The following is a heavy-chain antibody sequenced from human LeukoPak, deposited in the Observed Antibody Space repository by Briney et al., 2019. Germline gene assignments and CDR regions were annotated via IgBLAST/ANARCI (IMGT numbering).Heavy chain of an antibody. CDR2: ISSDTYI. J-gene: IGHJ4*02. D-gene: IGHD4-17*01. Sequence: GGSLRLTCAASAFTFSIYSMSWVRQAPGKGLEWVSSISSDTYIYYADSVKGRFTISRDNSKNTLYLQINSLRAEDTAVYYCARGRDYGDYAWDYWGQGTLVTVSS. CDR1: AFTFSIYS. CDR3: ARGRDYGDYAWDY. V-gene: IGHV3-21*01.